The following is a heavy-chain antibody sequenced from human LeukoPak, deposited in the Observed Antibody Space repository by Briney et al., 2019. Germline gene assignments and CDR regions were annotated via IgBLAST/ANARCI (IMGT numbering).Heavy chain of an antibody. D-gene: IGHD3-10*01. CDR1: GGSISSYY. CDR3: ARGFNPYYYGSGSYYPFGY. Sequence: SETLSLTCTVSGGSISSYYWSWIRQPPGKGLEWIGYIYYSGSTNYNPSLKSRVTISVDTSKNQFSLKLSSVTAADTAVYYCARGFNPYYYGSGSYYPFGYWGQGTLVTVSS. CDR2: IYYSGST. V-gene: IGHV4-59*01. J-gene: IGHJ4*02.